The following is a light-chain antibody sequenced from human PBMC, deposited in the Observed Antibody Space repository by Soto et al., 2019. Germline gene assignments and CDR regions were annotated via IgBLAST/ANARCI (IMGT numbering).Light chain of an antibody. CDR1: SSDIGAYNY. Sequence: QSVLTQPASVSGSPGQSITISCTGTSSDIGAYNYVSWYQHHPGKAPKLIIYDVSTRPSGVSDRFSASKSGNTASLTISGLQADDEADYYCSSYTSSNTEVFETGTKLTVL. CDR3: SSYTSSNTEV. J-gene: IGLJ1*01. V-gene: IGLV2-14*03. CDR2: DVS.